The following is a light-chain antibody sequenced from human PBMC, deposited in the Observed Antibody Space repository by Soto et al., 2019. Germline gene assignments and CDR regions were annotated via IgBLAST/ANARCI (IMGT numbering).Light chain of an antibody. Sequence: VITQSPSTVPVSPGERAKLSCRASQSARSSLGWYQQKPGQAPSLLIYDVSIRATGIPARFNGSGSGTEFTLTTSSLQTADSATYHCQQNYSPPPITFGQGTRLEIK. CDR3: QQNYSPPPIT. J-gene: IGKJ5*01. V-gene: IGKV3-15*01. CDR1: QSARSS. CDR2: DVS.